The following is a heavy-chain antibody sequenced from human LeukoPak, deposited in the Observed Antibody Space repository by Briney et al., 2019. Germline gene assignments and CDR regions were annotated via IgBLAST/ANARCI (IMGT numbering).Heavy chain of an antibody. V-gene: IGHV4-31*03. CDR2: IYYTGST. Sequence: SGTLSLTCTVSGDSISSGAHFWSWIRQHPGKGLEWLGYIYYTGSTHYNPSLQSRVTISVDTSKNQFSLRVTSVTAADTAVYYCARDDRQHVVFDNWGQGTLVTVSS. D-gene: IGHD2-21*01. J-gene: IGHJ4*02. CDR1: GDSISSGAHF. CDR3: ARDDRQHVVFDN.